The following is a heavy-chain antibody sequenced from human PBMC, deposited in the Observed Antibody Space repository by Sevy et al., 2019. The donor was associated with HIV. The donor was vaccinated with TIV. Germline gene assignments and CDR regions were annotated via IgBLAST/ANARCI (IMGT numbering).Heavy chain of an antibody. CDR2: ISYDGSNK. D-gene: IGHD2-15*01. J-gene: IGHJ4*02. Sequence: GGSLRLSCAASGFTFSSYGMHWVRQAPGKGLEWVAVISYDGSNKYYADSVKGRFTISRDNSKNTLYLQMNSLRAEDTGVYYCAKDAYCSGGSCYGGFDYWGQGTLVTVSS. V-gene: IGHV3-30*18. CDR1: GFTFSSYG. CDR3: AKDAYCSGGSCYGGFDY.